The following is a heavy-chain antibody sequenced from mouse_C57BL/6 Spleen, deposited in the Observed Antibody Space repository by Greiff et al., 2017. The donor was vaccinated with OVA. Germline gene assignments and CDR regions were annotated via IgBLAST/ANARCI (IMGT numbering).Heavy chain of an antibody. CDR3: ARIVGEDYWYFDV. D-gene: IGHD1-1*01. J-gene: IGHJ1*03. V-gene: IGHV1-7*01. Sequence: VQLVESGAELAKPGASVKLSCKASGYTFTSYWMHWVKQRPGQGLEWIGYINPSSGYTKYNQKFKDKATLTADKSSSTAYMQLSSLTYEDSAVYYCARIVGEDYWYFDVWGTGTTVTVSS. CDR1: GYTFTSYW. CDR2: INPSSGYT.